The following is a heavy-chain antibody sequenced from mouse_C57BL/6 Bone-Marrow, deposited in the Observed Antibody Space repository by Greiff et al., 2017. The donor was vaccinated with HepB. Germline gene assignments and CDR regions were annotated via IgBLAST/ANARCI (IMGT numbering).Heavy chain of an antibody. CDR3: TTRYYGSDYWYFDV. D-gene: IGHD1-1*01. J-gene: IGHJ1*03. V-gene: IGHV14-4*01. Sequence: EVKLQESGAELVRPGASVKLSCTASGFNIKDDYMHWVKQRPEQGLEWIGWIDPENGDTEYASKFQGKATITADTSSNTAYLQLSSLTSDDTAVYYCTTRYYGSDYWYFDVWGTGTTVTVSS. CDR1: GFNIKDDY. CDR2: IDPENGDT.